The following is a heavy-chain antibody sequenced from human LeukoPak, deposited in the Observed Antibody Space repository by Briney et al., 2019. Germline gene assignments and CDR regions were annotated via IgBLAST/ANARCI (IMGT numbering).Heavy chain of an antibody. J-gene: IGHJ5*02. CDR2: INPNSGGT. CDR1: GYTFTGYY. Sequence: ASVKVSCKASGYTFTGYYMHWVRPAPGQGLGWMGWINPNSGGTNYAQKFQGRVTMTRDTSISTAYMELSRLRSDDTAVYYCAREYGDYGLNWFDPWGQGTLVTVSS. CDR3: AREYGDYGLNWFDP. D-gene: IGHD4-17*01. V-gene: IGHV1-2*02.